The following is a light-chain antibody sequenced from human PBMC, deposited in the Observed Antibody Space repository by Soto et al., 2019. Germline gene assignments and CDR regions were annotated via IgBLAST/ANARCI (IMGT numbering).Light chain of an antibody. V-gene: IGKV1-17*01. CDR3: QHRGNWPPLVT. Sequence: DIQMTQSPSSLSASVGDRVTITCRASQGIRNDLGWYQQKPGKAPKRLIYAASSLQSGVPSRFSGSGSGTDFTLTISSLEPEDFAVYYCQHRGNWPPLVTFAGGTKVDIK. J-gene: IGKJ4*01. CDR2: AAS. CDR1: QGIRND.